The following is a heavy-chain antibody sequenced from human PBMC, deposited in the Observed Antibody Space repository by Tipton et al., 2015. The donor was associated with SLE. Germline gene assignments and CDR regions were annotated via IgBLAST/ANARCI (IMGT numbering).Heavy chain of an antibody. CDR1: GGSISSQY. Sequence: TLSLTCSVSGGSISSQYWSWIRPPPGKGLEWIGYISYSGSTNYNPALKSRVTISVNTSRNQFSLRRSSVTAADTAVYHCARETVGGWFDPWGQGILVTVSS. CDR2: ISYSGST. D-gene: IGHD1-26*01. V-gene: IGHV4-59*11. CDR3: ARETVGGWFDP. J-gene: IGHJ5*02.